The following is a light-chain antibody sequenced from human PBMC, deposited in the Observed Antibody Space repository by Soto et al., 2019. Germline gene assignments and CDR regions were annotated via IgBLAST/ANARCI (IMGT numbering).Light chain of an antibody. CDR2: DAS. Sequence: DIQMTQSPSSLSASVGDRVTITCQASQDISNYLNWYQQQPGKAPKLLIYDASNLETGVPSRFSGSGSGTDFSFTISSLQPEDIATYYCQQYDNLPLTFGGGTTVEIK. V-gene: IGKV1-33*01. J-gene: IGKJ4*01. CDR1: QDISNY. CDR3: QQYDNLPLT.